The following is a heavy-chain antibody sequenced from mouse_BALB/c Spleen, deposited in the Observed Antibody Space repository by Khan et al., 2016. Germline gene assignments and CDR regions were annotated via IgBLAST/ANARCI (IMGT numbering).Heavy chain of an antibody. V-gene: IGHV3-6*02. CDR2: ISYDGSN. Sequence: EVQLQESGPGLVKPSQSLSLTCSVTGYSITSGYYWNWIRQFPGNNLEWMGYISYDGSNNYNPSFKNRITIARDTSKNQFLLKLNSVTTEDAATYYCARLRRVYAMDYWGQGTAVTVSA. CDR3: ARLRRVYAMDY. CDR1: GYSITSGYY. D-gene: IGHD2-12*01. J-gene: IGHJ4*01.